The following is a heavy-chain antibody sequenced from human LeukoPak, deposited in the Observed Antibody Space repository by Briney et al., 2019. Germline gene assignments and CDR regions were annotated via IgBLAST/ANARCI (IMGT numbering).Heavy chain of an antibody. V-gene: IGHV4-39*01. J-gene: IGHJ1*01. CDR1: GGSISSSSYY. CDR3: ARLFGLDTAYSGYFQH. D-gene: IGHD3/OR15-3a*01. Sequence: SETLSLTCTVSGGSISSSSYYCGWIRQPPGKGLDWIGSIYYSGSTYYNLSLKSRVTISVDTSKNQFSLKLTSVTAADTAVYYCARLFGLDTAYSGYFQHWGQGTLVTVSS. CDR2: IYYSGST.